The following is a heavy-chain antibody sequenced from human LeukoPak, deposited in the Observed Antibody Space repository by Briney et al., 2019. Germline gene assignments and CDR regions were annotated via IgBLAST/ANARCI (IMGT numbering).Heavy chain of an antibody. D-gene: IGHD6-19*01. CDR2: IYPGDSDT. J-gene: IGHJ4*02. Sequence: PGESLKISCKGSGYSFTSYWIGWVHQMPGKGLEWMGIIYPGDSDTRYSPSFQGQVTISADKSISTAYLQWSSLKASDTAMYYCARHVPAGYSSGWYQGYSDYWGQGTLVTVSS. CDR3: ARHVPAGYSSGWYQGYSDY. CDR1: GYSFTSYW. V-gene: IGHV5-51*07.